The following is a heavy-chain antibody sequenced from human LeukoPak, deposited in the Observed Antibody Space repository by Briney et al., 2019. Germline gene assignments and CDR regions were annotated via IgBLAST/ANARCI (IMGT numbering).Heavy chain of an antibody. CDR3: ARDRMAQGWFDP. D-gene: IGHD5-24*01. CDR2: ISSSGSTI. V-gene: IGHV3-48*03. Sequence: GGSLRLSCAASGFTFSSYEMNWVRQAPGKGLEWVSYISSSGSTIYYADSVKGRFTISRDNAKNSLYLQMNSQRAEDTAVYYCARDRMAQGWFDPWGQGTLVTVSS. CDR1: GFTFSSYE. J-gene: IGHJ5*02.